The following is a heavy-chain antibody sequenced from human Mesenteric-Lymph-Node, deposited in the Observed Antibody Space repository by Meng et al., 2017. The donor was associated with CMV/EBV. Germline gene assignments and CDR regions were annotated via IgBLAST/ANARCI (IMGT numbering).Heavy chain of an antibody. CDR2: IKEDGSAD. CDR3: ARGRNWNY. J-gene: IGHJ4*02. D-gene: IGHD1-1*01. V-gene: IGHV3-7*01. CDR1: GFTFSSFW. Sequence: GESLKISCAASGFTFSSFWMSWVRQAPGKGLEWVANIKEDGSADNYVDSVRGRFTISRDNAKNSLYLQMNSLRAEDTAVYYCARGRNWNYWGQGTLVTVSS.